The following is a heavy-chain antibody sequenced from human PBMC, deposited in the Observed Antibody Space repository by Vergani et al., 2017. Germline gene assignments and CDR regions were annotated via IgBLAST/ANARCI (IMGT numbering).Heavy chain of an antibody. D-gene: IGHD6-19*01. Sequence: QVQLVQSGAEVKKPGSSVKVSCKASGGTFSSYAISWVRQAPGQGLEWMGGIIPIFGTANYAQKFQGRVTITADESTSTAYMELSSLRSEDTAVYYCAWDSGIGVAPYYYYYGRDVWGQGTTVTVSS. CDR3: AWDSGIGVAPYYYYYGRDV. CDR1: GGTFSSYA. J-gene: IGHJ6*02. V-gene: IGHV1-69*12. CDR2: IIPIFGTA.